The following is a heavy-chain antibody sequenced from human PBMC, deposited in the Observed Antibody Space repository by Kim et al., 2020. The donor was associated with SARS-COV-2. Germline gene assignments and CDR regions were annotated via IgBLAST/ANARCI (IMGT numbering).Heavy chain of an antibody. Sequence: ADSVKGRFTISRDNSKNSLYLQMNSLRTEDTALYYCAKDRLWAGGYPDDYWGQGTLVTVSS. V-gene: IGHV3-43*01. J-gene: IGHJ4*02. D-gene: IGHD1-26*01. CDR3: AKDRLWAGGYPDDY.